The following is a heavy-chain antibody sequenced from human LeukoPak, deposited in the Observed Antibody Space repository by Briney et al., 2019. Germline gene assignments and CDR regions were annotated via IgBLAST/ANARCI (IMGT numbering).Heavy chain of an antibody. J-gene: IGHJ3*02. D-gene: IGHD3-10*01. CDR1: GYRFTSYW. Sequence: GESLKISCKGSGYRFTSYWIGWVRQMPGKGLEWMGIIYAGDSESRYSPSFQGQVTISADKSINTAYLQWISLKASDTAMYYCARPGSGRRNDAFDIWGQGTMVTVSS. V-gene: IGHV5-51*01. CDR2: IYAGDSES. CDR3: ARPGSGRRNDAFDI.